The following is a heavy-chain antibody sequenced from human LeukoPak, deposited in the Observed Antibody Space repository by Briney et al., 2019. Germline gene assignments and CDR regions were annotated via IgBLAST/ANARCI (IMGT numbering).Heavy chain of an antibody. J-gene: IGHJ3*02. D-gene: IGHD2-15*01. CDR3: ARWWRDAFDI. CDR2: MNPNSGNT. Sequence: ASVKVSCKASGYTFTSYDINWVRQATGQGLEWMGWMNPNSGNTGYAQKFQGRVTMTRDTSISTAYMELSRLRSDDTAVYYCARWWRDAFDIWGQGTMVTVSS. V-gene: IGHV1-8*01. CDR1: GYTFTSYD.